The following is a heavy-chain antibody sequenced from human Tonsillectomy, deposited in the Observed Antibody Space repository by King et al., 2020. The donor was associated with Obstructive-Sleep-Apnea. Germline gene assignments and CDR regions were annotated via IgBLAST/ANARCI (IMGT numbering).Heavy chain of an antibody. V-gene: IGHV3-11*01. Sequence: QLVQSGGGLVKPGGSLRLSCAASGFTFSDYYMSWIRQAPGKGLEWVSYISSSGSTIYFADSVKGRFTISRDNAKNSLYLQMNSLRAEDTAVYYFARESFSESGSYFDYWGQGTLVTVSS. D-gene: IGHD3-3*01. CDR1: GFTFSDYY. J-gene: IGHJ4*02. CDR2: ISSSGSTI. CDR3: ARESFSESGSYFDY.